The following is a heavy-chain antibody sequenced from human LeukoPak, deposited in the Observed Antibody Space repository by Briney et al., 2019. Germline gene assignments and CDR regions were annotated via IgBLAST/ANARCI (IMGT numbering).Heavy chain of an antibody. D-gene: IGHD1-14*01. CDR1: GYSISSGYC. V-gene: IGHV4-38-2*02. J-gene: IGHJ6*03. Sequence: PSETLSLTCTVSGYSISSGYCWGWIRQPPGKGLEWIGSIYHSGSTYYNPSLKSRVTISVDTSKNQFSLRLSPLTAADTALYYCARDRKYYYHMDVWGNGTSVTVSS. CDR3: ARDRKYYYHMDV. CDR2: IYHSGST.